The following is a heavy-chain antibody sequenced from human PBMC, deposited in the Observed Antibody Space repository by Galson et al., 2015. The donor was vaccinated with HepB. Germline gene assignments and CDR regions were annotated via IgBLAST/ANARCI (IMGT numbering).Heavy chain of an antibody. CDR1: GFSVSTNTVG. CDR2: IYWDDDK. CDR3: ARTYGDYAVS. Sequence: PALVKPTQTLTLTCTVSGFSVSTNTVGVGWICQPPGKAPEWLALIYWDDDKRYNPSLKTRLTLTKDSSKNQVVLTLTNMDPVDTATYYCARTYGDYAVSWGQGILVTVSS. J-gene: IGHJ4*02. D-gene: IGHD4-17*01. V-gene: IGHV2-5*02.